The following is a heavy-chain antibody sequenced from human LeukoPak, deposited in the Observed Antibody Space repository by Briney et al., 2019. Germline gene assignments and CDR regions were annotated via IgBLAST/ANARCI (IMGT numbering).Heavy chain of an antibody. J-gene: IGHJ6*03. CDR1: GGSISFYY. CDR3: ARATPAYYYMDV. V-gene: IGHV4-59*01. Sequence: PSETLSLTCSVSGGSISFYYWTWIRQPPGKGLEWIGYIFYSGSTSYNPSLKSRVTISLDTSKNQFSLRLSSVTAADTAVYYCARATPAYYYMDVWGKGTTVTVSS. CDR2: IFYSGST.